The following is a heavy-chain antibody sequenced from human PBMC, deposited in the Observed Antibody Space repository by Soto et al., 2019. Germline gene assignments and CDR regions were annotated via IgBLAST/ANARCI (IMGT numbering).Heavy chain of an antibody. J-gene: IGHJ4*02. CDR2: IYHSGTT. V-gene: IGHV4-4*02. CDR3: ARWGQWLVRGY. Sequence: QVQLQESGPGLVKPSGTLSLTCAVSGGSISSSNWWSWVRQAPGKGLEWIGEIYHSGTTNYNPSLKRRVTISVDKSKNQFSLNLNAVTAADTAVYYCARWGQWLVRGYWGQGTLVTVSS. CDR1: GGSISSSNW. D-gene: IGHD6-19*01.